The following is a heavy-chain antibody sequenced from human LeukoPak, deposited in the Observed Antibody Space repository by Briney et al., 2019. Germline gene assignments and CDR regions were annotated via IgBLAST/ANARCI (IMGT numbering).Heavy chain of an antibody. CDR3: ASGIAVLGELDY. D-gene: IGHD6-19*01. Sequence: PSETLSLTCAVYGGSFSGYYWSWIRQPPGKGLEWIGEINHSGSTNYNPSLKSRVTISVDTSKNQFSLKLSSVTAADTAVYYCASGIAVLGELDYWGQGTLVTVSS. J-gene: IGHJ4*02. CDR1: GGSFSGYY. V-gene: IGHV4-34*01. CDR2: INHSGST.